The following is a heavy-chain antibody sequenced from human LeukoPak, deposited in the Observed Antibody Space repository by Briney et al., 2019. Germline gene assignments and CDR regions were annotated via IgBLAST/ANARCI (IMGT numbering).Heavy chain of an antibody. CDR3: ARDLRKGSYFDC. Sequence: GGSLRLSCAASGFTFSSYAMSWVRQAPGKGLEWVSVISGSGGSTYFADSVKGRFTISRDNSKNTLFLQMNSLRAEDTAVYYCARDLRKGSYFDCWGQGSLVTVSS. D-gene: IGHD3-10*01. J-gene: IGHJ4*02. CDR2: ISGSGGST. V-gene: IGHV3-23*01. CDR1: GFTFSSYA.